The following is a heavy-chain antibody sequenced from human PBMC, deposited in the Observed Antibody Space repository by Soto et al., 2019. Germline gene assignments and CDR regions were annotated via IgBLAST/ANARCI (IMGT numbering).Heavy chain of an antibody. CDR3: ARDRGRGSGWYGWFDP. V-gene: IGHV4-30-2*01. Sequence: PSETLSLTCAVSGGSISSGGYSWSWIRQPPGKGLEWIGYIYHGGSTYYNTSLKSRVTISVDRSKNQFSLKLSSVTAADTAVYYCARDRGRGSGWYGWFDPWGQGTLVTVSS. CDR1: GGSISSGGYS. J-gene: IGHJ5*02. D-gene: IGHD6-19*01. CDR2: IYHGGST.